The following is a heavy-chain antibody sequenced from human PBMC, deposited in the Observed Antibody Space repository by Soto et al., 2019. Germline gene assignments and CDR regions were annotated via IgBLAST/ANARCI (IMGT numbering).Heavy chain of an antibody. CDR2: INAGNGNT. V-gene: IGHV1-3*01. Sequence: VSVKVSCKASGYTFTSYAMHWVRQAPGQRLEWMGWINAGNGNTKYSQKFQGRVTITRDTSASTAYMELSSLRSEDTAVYYCARDDVIIRFDPWGQGTLVTVSS. J-gene: IGHJ5*02. CDR3: ARDDVIIRFDP. CDR1: GYTFTSYA.